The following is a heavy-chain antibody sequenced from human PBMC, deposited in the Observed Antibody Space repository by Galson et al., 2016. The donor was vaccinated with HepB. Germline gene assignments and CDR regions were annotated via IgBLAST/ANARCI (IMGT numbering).Heavy chain of an antibody. Sequence: SVKVSCKASGYTFTGYYIHWVRQAPGQGREWMGWINPNSGGTKYAQKFQGWVTMTRDTSISTAYMELSRLRSDDTAVYYCARDYYFGMDFWGQGTTVTVSS. CDR1: GYTFTGYY. CDR2: INPNSGGT. CDR3: ARDYYFGMDF. V-gene: IGHV1-2*04. J-gene: IGHJ6*02.